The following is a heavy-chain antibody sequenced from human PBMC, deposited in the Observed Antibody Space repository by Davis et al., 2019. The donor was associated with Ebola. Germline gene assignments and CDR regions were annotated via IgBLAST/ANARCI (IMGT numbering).Heavy chain of an antibody. V-gene: IGHV3-23*01. CDR2: TSGGGGNT. D-gene: IGHD3-22*01. Sequence: GESLKISCAASGFSFSSYAMSWVRQAPGKGLEWVSGTSGGGGNTYYADSVKGRFTISRDNSKNTLYLQMNNLRAEDTAMYHCAKGDRTVLYFDTSLDSWGQGILVTVPS. CDR3: AKGDRTVLYFDTSLDS. J-gene: IGHJ4*02. CDR1: GFSFSSYA.